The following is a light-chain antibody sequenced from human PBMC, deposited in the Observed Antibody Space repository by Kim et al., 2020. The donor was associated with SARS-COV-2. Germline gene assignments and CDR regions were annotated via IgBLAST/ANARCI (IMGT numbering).Light chain of an antibody. J-gene: IGKJ5*01. CDR3: QRRSLWPQT. CDR1: QIIDNY. Sequence: PGERAPLSCRASQIIDNYLAWYQQKPGQAPNLVIYDASNRATGIPARFSGSGSGTDFTLTISGLEPEDFAVYYCQRRSLWPQTFGQGTRLEIK. V-gene: IGKV3-11*01. CDR2: DAS.